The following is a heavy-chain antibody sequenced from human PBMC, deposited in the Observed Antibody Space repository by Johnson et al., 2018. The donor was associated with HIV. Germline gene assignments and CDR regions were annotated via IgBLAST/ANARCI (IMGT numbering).Heavy chain of an antibody. Sequence: VQLVESGGGLVQPGGSLRLSCAAFGFTVSSNYMSWVRQAPGKGLEGVSVIYSGGSTYYADSVKGRFTISRDNSKNTLYLQMNSLRAEDTAVYYCARGSRYTYDNDDAYLLHAFDFWGQGTMVTVSS. V-gene: IGHV3-66*01. D-gene: IGHD3-22*01. J-gene: IGHJ3*01. CDR1: GFTVSSNY. CDR3: ARGSRYTYDNDDAYLLHAFDF. CDR2: IYSGGST.